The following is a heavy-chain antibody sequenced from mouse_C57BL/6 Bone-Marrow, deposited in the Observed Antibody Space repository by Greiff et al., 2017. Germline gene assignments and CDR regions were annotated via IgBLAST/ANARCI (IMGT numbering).Heavy chain of an antibody. CDR2: IHPNSGST. J-gene: IGHJ1*03. Sequence: QVQLQQPGAELVKPGASVKLSCKASGYTFTSYWMHWVKQRPGQGLEWIGMIHPNSGSTNYNEKFKSKATLTVDKSSITAYMQLSSLTSADSAVYYCARGYPWYFDVWGTGTTVTVSS. D-gene: IGHD5-1-1*01. CDR3: ARGYPWYFDV. CDR1: GYTFTSYW. V-gene: IGHV1-64*01.